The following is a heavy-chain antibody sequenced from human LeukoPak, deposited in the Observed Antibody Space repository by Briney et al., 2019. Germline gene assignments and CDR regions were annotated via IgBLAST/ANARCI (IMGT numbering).Heavy chain of an antibody. D-gene: IGHD4-17*01. Sequence: QPGGSLRLSCAASGFTFSSYAMHWVRQAPGKGLEWVAVISYDGSNKYYADSVKGRFTISRDNSKNTLYLQMNSLRAEDTAVYYCARVHIPSATVTGWFDPWGQGTLVTVSS. CDR1: GFTFSSYA. J-gene: IGHJ5*02. CDR3: ARVHIPSATVTGWFDP. CDR2: ISYDGSNK. V-gene: IGHV3-30-3*01.